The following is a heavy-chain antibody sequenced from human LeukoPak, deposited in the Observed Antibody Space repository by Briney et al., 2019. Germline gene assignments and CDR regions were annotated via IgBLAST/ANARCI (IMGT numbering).Heavy chain of an antibody. CDR3: ARVGYSSSWYDY. V-gene: IGHV1-8*01. CDR1: GYTFTSYD. J-gene: IGHJ4*02. Sequence: ASVKVSCKASGYTFTSYDFNWVRQATGQRPEWMGWMSPNSGGSTSYAQKFQGRVTMTRDTSTSTVYMELSSLRSEDTAVYYCARVGYSSSWYDYWGQGTLATVSS. CDR2: MSPNSGGST. D-gene: IGHD6-13*01.